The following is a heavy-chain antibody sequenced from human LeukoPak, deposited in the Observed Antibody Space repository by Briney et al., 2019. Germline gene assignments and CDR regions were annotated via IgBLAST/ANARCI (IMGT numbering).Heavy chain of an antibody. J-gene: IGHJ4*02. CDR1: GYTFTSNY. CDR2: INPNSGGT. D-gene: IGHD3-22*01. Sequence: ASVKVSCKAFGYTFTSNYMHWVRQAPGQGLEWMGWINPNSGGTNYAQKLQGRVTMTTDTSTSTAYMELRSLRSDDTAVYYCARGPPLYYYDSSGYHDYWGQGTLVTVSS. V-gene: IGHV1-2*02. CDR3: ARGPPLYYYDSSGYHDY.